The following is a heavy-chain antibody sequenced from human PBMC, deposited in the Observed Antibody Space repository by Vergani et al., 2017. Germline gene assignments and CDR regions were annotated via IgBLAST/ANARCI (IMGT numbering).Heavy chain of an antibody. CDR1: VFALNRHA. Sequence: QVQLVESGGGVVQPGTSLRLSCVVSVFALNRHAMYWVRQAPGKGLEWVVGISFDGTNEYYPDLVKGRFTISRDIAKNTLYLQVRSLRLEDTGVYHCVRDRGLCAGGRCYTEAWDYWVQGTPVTVSS. D-gene: IGHD2-2*02. CDR2: ISFDGTNE. V-gene: IGHV3-30-3*01. J-gene: IGHJ4*02. CDR3: VRDRGLCAGGRCYTEAWDY.